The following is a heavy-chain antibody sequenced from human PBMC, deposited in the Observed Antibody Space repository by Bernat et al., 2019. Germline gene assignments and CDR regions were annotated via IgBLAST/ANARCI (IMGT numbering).Heavy chain of an antibody. CDR1: GFTFSSYW. CDR3: SREARVLRLRHLLDV. D-gene: IGHD2/OR15-2a*01. CDR2: IKQDGSEK. V-gene: IGHV3-7*03. Sequence: EVQLVESGGGLVQPGGSLRLSCAASGFTFSSYWMSWVRQAPGKGLEWVANIKQDGSEKYYVDSVKGRFTISRDNAKNTLYLQMNSLRAEDTAVYYCSREARVLRLRHLLDVWGQGTTVTVSS. J-gene: IGHJ6*02.